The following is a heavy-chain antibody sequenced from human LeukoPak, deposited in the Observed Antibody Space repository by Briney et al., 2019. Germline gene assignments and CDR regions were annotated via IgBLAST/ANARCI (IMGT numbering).Heavy chain of an antibody. D-gene: IGHD2-2*01. CDR3: ARGVYCSSTSCPDLDY. CDR2: INHSGST. J-gene: IGHJ4*02. V-gene: IGHV4-34*01. Sequence: PSETLSLTCAVYGGSFSGYYWSWIRQPPRKGLEWIGEINHSGSTNYNPSLKSRVTISVDTSKNQFSLKLSSVTAADTAVYYCARGVYCSSTSCPDLDYWGQGTLVTVSS. CDR1: GGSFSGYY.